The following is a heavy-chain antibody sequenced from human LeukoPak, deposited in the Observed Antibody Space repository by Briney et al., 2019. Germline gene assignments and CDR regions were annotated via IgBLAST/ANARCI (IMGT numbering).Heavy chain of an antibody. CDR3: ARQKLGTYDAFDI. D-gene: IGHD7-27*01. Sequence: SETLSLTCAVYGGSFSGYYWSWIRQPPGKGLEWIGEINHSGSTNYNPSLKSRVTISVDTSKNQFSLKLSSVTAADTAVYYCARQKLGTYDAFDIWGQGTMVTVSS. CDR1: GGSFSGYY. J-gene: IGHJ3*02. V-gene: IGHV4-34*01. CDR2: INHSGST.